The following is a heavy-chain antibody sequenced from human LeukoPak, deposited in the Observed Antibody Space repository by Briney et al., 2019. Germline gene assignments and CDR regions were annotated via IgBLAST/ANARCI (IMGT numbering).Heavy chain of an antibody. J-gene: IGHJ4*02. CDR3: AGVVRGVTFFDY. D-gene: IGHD3-10*01. Sequence: PSETLSLTCAVYGGFFSGYYWSWIRQPPGKGLEWIGEINHSGSTNYNPSLKSRVTISVDTSKNQFSLKLSSVIAADTAVYYCAGVVRGVTFFDYWGQGTLVTVSS. CDR2: INHSGST. V-gene: IGHV4-34*01. CDR1: GGFFSGYY.